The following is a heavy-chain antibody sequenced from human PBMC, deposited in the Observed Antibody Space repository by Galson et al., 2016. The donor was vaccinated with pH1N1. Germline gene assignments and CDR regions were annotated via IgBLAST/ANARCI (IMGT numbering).Heavy chain of an antibody. J-gene: IGHJ4*02. V-gene: IGHV1-69*10. D-gene: IGHD6-25*01. CDR2: IIPILGAP. Sequence: SVKVSCKASRDTFINYAFSWVRQAPGKGLEWMGGIIPILGAPNYAQNFQGRVTISTDKSTTTAYMELTVLTSGDTAIYYCARMSSGYNTIDSWGQGTLITVSS. CDR1: RDTFINYA. CDR3: ARMSSGYNTIDS.